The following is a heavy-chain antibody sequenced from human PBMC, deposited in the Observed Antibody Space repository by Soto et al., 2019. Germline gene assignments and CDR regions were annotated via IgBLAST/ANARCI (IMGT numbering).Heavy chain of an antibody. CDR2: IYYSGST. CDR1: GGSIISGDYY. J-gene: IGHJ6*02. CDR3: ARDWRPGYSSSWNYYYGMDV. Sequence: SETLSLTCTVSGGSIISGDYYWSWIRQPPGKGLEWIGYIYYSGSTYYNPSLKSRVTISVDTSKNQFSLKLSSVTAADTAVYYCARDWRPGYSSSWNYYYGMDVWGQGTTVTVSS. D-gene: IGHD6-13*01. V-gene: IGHV4-30-4*01.